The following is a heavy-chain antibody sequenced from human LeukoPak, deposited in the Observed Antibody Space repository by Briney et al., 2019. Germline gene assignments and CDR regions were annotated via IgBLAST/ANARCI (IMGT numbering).Heavy chain of an antibody. CDR1: GYTFTGYY. CDR3: ARGYYYDSSGYYVGNDFDY. CDR2: INPNSGGT. J-gene: IGHJ4*02. Sequence: GASVKVSCKASGYTFTGYYMHWVRQAPGQGLEWMGWINPNSGGTNYAQKFQGRVTMTRDTSISTAYMELSRLRSDDTAVYYCARGYYYDSSGYYVGNDFDYWGQGTLVTVSS. V-gene: IGHV1-2*02. D-gene: IGHD3-22*01.